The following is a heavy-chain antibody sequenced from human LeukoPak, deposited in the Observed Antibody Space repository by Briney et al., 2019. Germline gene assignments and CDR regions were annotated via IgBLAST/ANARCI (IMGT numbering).Heavy chain of an antibody. CDR3: AKDFRGSYYEGYFDY. CDR1: GFTFSSYS. D-gene: IGHD1-26*01. V-gene: IGHV3-21*04. J-gene: IGHJ4*02. CDR2: ISSSSSYI. Sequence: GGSLRLSCAASGFTFSSYSMNWVRQAPGKGLEWVSSISSSSSYIYYADSVKGRFTISRDNSKNTLYLRMNSLRAEDTAVYYCAKDFRGSYYEGYFDYWGQGTLVTVSS.